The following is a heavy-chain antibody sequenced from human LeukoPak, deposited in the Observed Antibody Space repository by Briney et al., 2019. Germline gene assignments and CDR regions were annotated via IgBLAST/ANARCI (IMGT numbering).Heavy chain of an antibody. D-gene: IGHD2-21*01. CDR1: GFTFSSYA. Sequence: QPGGSLRLSCAASGFTFSSYAMSWVRQAPGKGLEWVSTISGSGGTTYYTDSVRGRFTISRDNSNNTLFLQMNSLRAEDTAVYYCVLFLRYVDYWGQGTLVTVFS. J-gene: IGHJ4*02. V-gene: IGHV3-23*01. CDR3: VLFLRYVDY. CDR2: ISGSGGTT.